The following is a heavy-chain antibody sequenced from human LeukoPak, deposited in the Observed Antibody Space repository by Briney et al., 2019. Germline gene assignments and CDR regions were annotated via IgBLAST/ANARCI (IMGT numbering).Heavy chain of an antibody. D-gene: IGHD3-10*01. CDR2: ISSSNTI. V-gene: IGHV3-48*01. Sequence: GGSLRLSCAASGFPFSGYSLTWVRQAPGKGLEWISYISSSNTIYYADSVKGRFTISRDNAKNSLYLQMNSLRAEDTALYYCARSRDYYGSGSFDYWGQGTLVTVSS. CDR3: ARSRDYYGSGSFDY. CDR1: GFPFSGYS. J-gene: IGHJ4*02.